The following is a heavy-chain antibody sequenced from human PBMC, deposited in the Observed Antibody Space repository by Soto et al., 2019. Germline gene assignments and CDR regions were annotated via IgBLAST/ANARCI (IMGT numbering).Heavy chain of an antibody. CDR1: GYTFTSYY. V-gene: IGHV1-46*03. CDR2: INPSGGST. D-gene: IGHD1-1*01. CDR3: ARSRPYNWNDPPDYYYMDV. Sequence: EASVKVSCKASGYTFTSYYMHWVRQAPGQGLEWMGIINPSGGSTSYAQKFQGRVTMTRDTSTSTVYMELSSLRSEDTAVYYCARSRPYNWNDPPDYYYMDVWGKGTTVTVSS. J-gene: IGHJ6*03.